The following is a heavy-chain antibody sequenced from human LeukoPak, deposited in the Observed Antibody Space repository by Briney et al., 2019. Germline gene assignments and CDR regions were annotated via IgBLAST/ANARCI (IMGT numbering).Heavy chain of an antibody. V-gene: IGHV3-21*01. D-gene: IGHD4-11*01. CDR3: TRGTPTTRDFDY. CDR2: ISSGSSYI. CDR1: GFTFSSYS. J-gene: IGHJ4*02. Sequence: TGGSLRLSCAASGFTFSSYSMNWVRQAPGKGLEWVSSISSGSSYIYYSDSVQGRFTISRDNAKNSLYLQMNSLRAEDTAVYYCTRGTPTTRDFDYWGQGTLVTVSS.